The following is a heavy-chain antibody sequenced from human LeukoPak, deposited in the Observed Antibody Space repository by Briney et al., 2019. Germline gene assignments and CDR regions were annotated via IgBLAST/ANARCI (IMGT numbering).Heavy chain of an antibody. Sequence: SETLSLTCTVSGDSISSYYWSWIRQPAGKGLEWIGRIYTSGSTNYNPSLKSRVTISVDTSKNQFSLKLSFVTAADTAVYYCARGREVTRDFDYWGQGTLVSVSS. V-gene: IGHV4-4*07. CDR2: IYTSGST. CDR1: GDSISSYY. CDR3: ARGREVTRDFDY. D-gene: IGHD4-23*01. J-gene: IGHJ4*02.